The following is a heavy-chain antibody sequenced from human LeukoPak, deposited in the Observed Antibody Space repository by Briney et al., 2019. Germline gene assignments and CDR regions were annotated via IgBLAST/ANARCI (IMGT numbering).Heavy chain of an antibody. J-gene: IGHJ4*02. CDR3: ARGVLTGGTYFAY. CDR2: ISYDGSNK. CDR1: GFSFNTYA. Sequence: GGSLRLSRAASGFSFNTYAMHGVRQAPGKGLEWVAVISYDGSNKYYADSVRGRFAISRDNSRNTLYLQVNSLRAEDTAAYFCARGVLTGGTYFAYWGLGTLVTVSS. D-gene: IGHD2-8*01. V-gene: IGHV3-30*09.